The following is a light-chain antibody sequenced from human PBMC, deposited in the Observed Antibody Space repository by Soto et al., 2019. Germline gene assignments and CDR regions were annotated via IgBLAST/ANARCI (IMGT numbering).Light chain of an antibody. CDR2: KAS. CDR1: QSISSW. J-gene: IGKJ1*01. Sequence: DNRITKSPSTLSASDGDRVTITCRASQSISSWLAWYQQKPGKAPKLLIYKASSLESGVPSRFSGSGSGTEFTLTISSLQPDDFATYYCQHYNSYSEAFGQGTKVDIK. V-gene: IGKV1-5*03. CDR3: QHYNSYSEA.